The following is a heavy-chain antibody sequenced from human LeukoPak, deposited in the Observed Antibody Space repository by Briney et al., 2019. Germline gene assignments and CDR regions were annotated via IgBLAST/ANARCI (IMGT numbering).Heavy chain of an antibody. CDR1: GYTFTGYY. J-gene: IGHJ4*02. D-gene: IGHD3-10*01. V-gene: IGHV1-2*02. CDR2: INPKSGET. Sequence: ASVKVSCKASGYTFTGYYIHWVRQAPGQGLEWMGWINPKSGETEYARNFQGRVTLTRDTSISTAYMEVSRLTSDDTALYYCAKDSNDDGGYWYYWGQGTLVTVPS. CDR3: AKDSNDDGGYWYY.